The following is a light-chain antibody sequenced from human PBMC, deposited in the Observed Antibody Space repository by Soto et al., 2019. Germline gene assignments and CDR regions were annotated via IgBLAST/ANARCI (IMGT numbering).Light chain of an antibody. Sequence: EIVMTQSPATLSVSPGERATLSCRASQSVSSDLVWYQQKSGQAPRLLIFHASTRATGVPDRFSGSGSGTEFTLTISRLEPEDFAVYYCQQYGSSPTTFGQGTKVDIK. CDR1: QSVSSD. J-gene: IGKJ1*01. V-gene: IGKV3D-20*01. CDR2: HAS. CDR3: QQYGSSPTT.